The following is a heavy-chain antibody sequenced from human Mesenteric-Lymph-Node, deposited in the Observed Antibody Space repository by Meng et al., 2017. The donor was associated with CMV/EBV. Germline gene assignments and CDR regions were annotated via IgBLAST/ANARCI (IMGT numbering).Heavy chain of an antibody. D-gene: IGHD3-10*01. J-gene: IGHJ4*02. CDR2: IFPEDSDT. CDR1: GYIFDSYK. V-gene: IGHV5-51*01. CDR3: AGQVLTLFDF. Sequence: GGSLRLSCNISGYIFDSYKIAWVRQKPGGGLEWVGVIFPEDSDTRYNPSLQGHVTISVDRSITTAYLQWTSLRASDTGLYFCAGQVLTLFDFWGQGTMVTVSS.